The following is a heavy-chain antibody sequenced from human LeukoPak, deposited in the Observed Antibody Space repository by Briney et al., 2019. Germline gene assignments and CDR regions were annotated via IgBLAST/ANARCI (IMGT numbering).Heavy chain of an antibody. Sequence: GGSLRLSCAASGFTFSSYAMHWVRQAPGKGLEWVAVISYDGSYKYYANSVKGRFTISRDNSKNTLYLQMNSLRAEDTAVYYCARGRKYCSSTSCHTPSLPNPYYYYGMDVWGQGTTVTVSS. V-gene: IGHV3-30-3*01. CDR1: GFTFSSYA. D-gene: IGHD2-2*02. CDR3: ARGRKYCSSTSCHTPSLPNPYYYYGMDV. J-gene: IGHJ6*02. CDR2: ISYDGSYK.